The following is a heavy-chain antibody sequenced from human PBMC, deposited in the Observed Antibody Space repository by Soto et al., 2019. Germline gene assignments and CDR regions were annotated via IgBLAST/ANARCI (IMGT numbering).Heavy chain of an antibody. CDR2: IMPVSGAA. J-gene: IGHJ6*02. Sequence: QVHLVQSGPEVKKPGSLVKVSCRASAGTFTNSIISWVRQARGQGLEWLGAIMPVSGAAIYAQIFKGRITITAAESTSTVYMELSSLRSDDTAVYYCARGQWSHLSSFEHYNGMDVWGQGTPVTVSS. CDR1: AGTFTNSI. V-gene: IGHV1-69*01. D-gene: IGHD2-8*01. CDR3: ARGQWSHLSSFEHYNGMDV.